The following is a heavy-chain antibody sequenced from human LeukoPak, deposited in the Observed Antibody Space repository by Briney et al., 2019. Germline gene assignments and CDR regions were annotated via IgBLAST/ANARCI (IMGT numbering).Heavy chain of an antibody. V-gene: IGHV3-13*01. D-gene: IGHD5-18*01. CDR1: GFTFSSYD. CDR2: IGTAGDT. CDR3: ARSLYSYGEYYYYGMDV. Sequence: GGYLRLSCAASGFTFSSYDMHWVRQATGKGLEWVSAIGTAGDTYYPGSVKGRFTISRENAKNSLYLQMNSLRAGDTAVYYCARSLYSYGEYYYYGMDVWGQGTTVTVSS. J-gene: IGHJ6*02.